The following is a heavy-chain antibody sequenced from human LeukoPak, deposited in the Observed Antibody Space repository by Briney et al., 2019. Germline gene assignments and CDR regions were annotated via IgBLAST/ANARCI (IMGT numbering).Heavy chain of an antibody. CDR2: IYHSGST. CDR3: ARPPGIAAAWFDP. J-gene: IGHJ5*02. Sequence: SETLSLTCTVSGYSISSGYYWGWIRQPPGKGLEWIGSIYHSGSTYYNPSLKSRVTISVDTSKDHLSLKLSSVTAADTAVYYCARPPGIAAAWFDPWGQGTLVSVSS. CDR1: GYSISSGYY. V-gene: IGHV4-38-2*02. D-gene: IGHD6-13*01.